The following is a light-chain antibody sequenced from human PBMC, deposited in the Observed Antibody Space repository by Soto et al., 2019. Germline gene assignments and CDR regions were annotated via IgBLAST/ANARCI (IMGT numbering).Light chain of an antibody. V-gene: IGKV3-20*01. CDR3: QEYGSSPWT. CDR1: QSVSSSY. CDR2: GAS. J-gene: IGKJ1*01. Sequence: EIVLTQSPGTLSLSPGERATLSCRASQSVSSSYLAWYQQKIGQAPRLLISGASSRATGIPDRFSGSGSGTDFTLTISRLEPEDFAVYYCQEYGSSPWTFGQGTKVEIK.